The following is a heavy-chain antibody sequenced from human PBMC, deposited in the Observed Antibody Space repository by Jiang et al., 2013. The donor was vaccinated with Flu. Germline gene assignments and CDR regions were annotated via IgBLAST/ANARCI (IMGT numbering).Heavy chain of an antibody. Sequence: GVVQPGRSLRLSCAASGFTFSSYGMHWVRQTPGKGLEWVAVIWYDGSNKYYADSVKGRFTISRDNSKNTLYLQMNSLRAEDTAVYYCARGAWVGATDYWGQGTLVTVSS. CDR1: GFTFSSYG. CDR3: ARGAWVGATDY. D-gene: IGHD1-26*01. J-gene: IGHJ4*02. CDR2: IWYDGSNK. V-gene: IGHV3-33*01.